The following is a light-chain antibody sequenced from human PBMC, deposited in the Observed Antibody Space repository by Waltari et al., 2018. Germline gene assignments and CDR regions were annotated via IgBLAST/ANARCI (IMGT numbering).Light chain of an antibody. V-gene: IGKV1-39*01. J-gene: IGKJ4*01. Sequence: DIQMTQSPSSLSASVGDRVTITCRASQSISSYLNWYQQKPGKAPKLLIYAASSLQSGVPSRFRGRGSGTDFTLTISSLQPEDFATYYCQQSYSTPPLTFGGGTKVEIK. CDR2: AAS. CDR1: QSISSY. CDR3: QQSYSTPPLT.